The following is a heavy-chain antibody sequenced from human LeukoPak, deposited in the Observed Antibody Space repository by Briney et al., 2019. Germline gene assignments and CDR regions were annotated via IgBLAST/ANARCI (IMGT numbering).Heavy chain of an antibody. J-gene: IGHJ4*02. CDR1: GGSISGYY. Sequence: SETLSLTCTVSGGSISGYYWSWIRRPAGKGLEWIGRVYTSGSTNYNPSLKSRVTMSIDTSKKQFSLKLRSVTAAGTAVYYCARGGYGDPFDYWGQGTLVTVSS. CDR2: VYTSGST. V-gene: IGHV4-4*07. D-gene: IGHD4-17*01. CDR3: ARGGYGDPFDY.